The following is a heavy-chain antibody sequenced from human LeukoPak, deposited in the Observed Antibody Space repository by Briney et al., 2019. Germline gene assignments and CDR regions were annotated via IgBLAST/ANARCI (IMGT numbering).Heavy chain of an antibody. D-gene: IGHD3-9*01. J-gene: IGHJ4*02. CDR1: GFPFGSYV. V-gene: IGHV3-48*02. Sequence: GGSLRLSCAASGFPFGSYVMSWVRQAPGKGQEWIAYINHNAEAIYYPDFVKGRFIISRDNAKKSLFLQMNDLRDEDTAVYYCARDYDWAFDFWGQGTRVTVSS. CDR3: ARDYDWAFDF. CDR2: INHNAEAI.